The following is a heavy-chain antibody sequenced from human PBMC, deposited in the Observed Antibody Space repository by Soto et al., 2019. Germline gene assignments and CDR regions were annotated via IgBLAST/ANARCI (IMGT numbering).Heavy chain of an antibody. V-gene: IGHV3-21*02. CDR2: ISSNSAYI. CDR3: TRDASRDSSARGWFDP. D-gene: IGHD6-13*01. Sequence: EVQLVESGGGLVKLGGSLSPSCAASGFKFRSFTMNWVGQAPGKGLEWVSTISSNSAYIYYTDALRGRFTISRDNAKNSLHLQMNSLRAEDTAVYYCTRDASRDSSARGWFDPWGPGTLVTVSS. J-gene: IGHJ5*02. CDR1: GFKFRSFT.